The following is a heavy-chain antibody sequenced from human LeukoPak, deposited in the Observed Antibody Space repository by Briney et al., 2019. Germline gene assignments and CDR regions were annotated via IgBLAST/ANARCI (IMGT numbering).Heavy chain of an antibody. CDR3: ASQGAHSGSYYFDY. CDR2: IIPIFGTA. V-gene: IGHV1-69*05. Sequence: SVKVSCKASGGTFSSYAISWVRQAPGQGLGWMGGIIPIFGTANYAQKFQGRVTITTDESTSTAYMEPSSLRSEDTAVYYCASQGAHSGSYYFDYWGQGTLVTVSS. D-gene: IGHD1-26*01. CDR1: GGTFSSYA. J-gene: IGHJ4*02.